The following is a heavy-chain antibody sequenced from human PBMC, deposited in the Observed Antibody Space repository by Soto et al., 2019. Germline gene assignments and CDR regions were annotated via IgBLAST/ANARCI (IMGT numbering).Heavy chain of an antibody. CDR3: ARPNRHYYYYGMDV. CDR1: GFTFSSYA. V-gene: IGHV3-30-3*01. Sequence: QVQLVESGGGVLQPGRSLRLSCAASGFTFSSYAMHWVRQAPGKGLEWVAVISYDGSNKYYADSVKGRFTISRDNSKNTLYLQMNSLRAEDTAVYYCARPNRHYYYYGMDVWGQGTTVTVSS. D-gene: IGHD7-27*01. J-gene: IGHJ6*02. CDR2: ISYDGSNK.